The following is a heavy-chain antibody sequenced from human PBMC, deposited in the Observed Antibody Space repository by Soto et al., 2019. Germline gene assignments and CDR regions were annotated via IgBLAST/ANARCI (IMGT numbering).Heavy chain of an antibody. CDR1: GGSISSSSYY. Sequence: SETLSLTCTVSGGSISSSSYYWGWIRQPPGKGLGWIGSIYYSGSTYYNPSLKSRITISVDTSKNRFSLKLSSVTAADTVVYYSASRYYDILTGPPLYYYYYYMDVWGKGTTVTVSS. J-gene: IGHJ6*03. CDR3: ASRYYDILTGPPLYYYYYYMDV. V-gene: IGHV4-39*01. D-gene: IGHD3-9*01. CDR2: IYYSGST.